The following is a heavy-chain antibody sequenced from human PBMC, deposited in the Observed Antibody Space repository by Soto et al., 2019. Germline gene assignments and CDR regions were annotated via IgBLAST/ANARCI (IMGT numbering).Heavy chain of an antibody. V-gene: IGHV1-18*01. Sequence: ASVEVCCKASGYTFINYGVSWVRHAPGQGLEWMGWINNDNGNTNYAPKLQGRVTMTTDTSTSTAYMELRSLRSDDTAVYYCARNHCSGTRCYVSDYWGQGTQVTVSS. D-gene: IGHD2-2*01. CDR3: ARNHCSGTRCYVSDY. CDR1: GYTFINYG. J-gene: IGHJ4*02. CDR2: INNDNGNT.